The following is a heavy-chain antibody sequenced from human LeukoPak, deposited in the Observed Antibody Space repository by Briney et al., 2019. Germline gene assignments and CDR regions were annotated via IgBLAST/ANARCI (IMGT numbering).Heavy chain of an antibody. CDR1: GITFGSYW. Sequence: PGGSLRLSCAASGITFGSYWMHWVRQAPGKGLVWVSRINGDGSSTNYADSVKGRFTISRDNAKNTLYLQMNSLRAEDTAVYYCARGTGNYGDWDYWGQRTLVTVSS. D-gene: IGHD4-17*01. V-gene: IGHV3-74*01. J-gene: IGHJ4*02. CDR3: ARGTGNYGDWDY. CDR2: INGDGSST.